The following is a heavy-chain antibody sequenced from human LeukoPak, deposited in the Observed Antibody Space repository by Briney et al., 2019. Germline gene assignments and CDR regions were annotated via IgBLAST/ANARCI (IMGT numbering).Heavy chain of an antibody. D-gene: IGHD2-2*01. CDR2: IIPIFGTA. CDR1: GGTFSSYA. V-gene: IGHV1-69*13. J-gene: IGHJ3*02. CDR3: ARVYCSSTSCAAFDI. Sequence: ASVKVSCKASGGTFSSYAISWVRQAPGQGLEWMGGIIPIFGTANYAQKFQGRVTITADESTSTAYMELSSLRSEDTAVYYCARVYCSSTSCAAFDIWGQGTMVTVSS.